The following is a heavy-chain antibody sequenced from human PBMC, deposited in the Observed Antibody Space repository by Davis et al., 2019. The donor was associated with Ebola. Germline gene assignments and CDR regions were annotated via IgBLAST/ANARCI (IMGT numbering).Heavy chain of an antibody. V-gene: IGHV1-69*13. Sequence: AASVKVSCKASGGTFSSYAISWVRQAPGQGLEWMGGIIPIFGTANYAQKFQGRVTITADESTSTAYMELSSLRSEDTAVYYRASLSSIAARDNWFDPWGQGTLVTVSS. CDR1: GGTFSSYA. D-gene: IGHD6-6*01. CDR2: IIPIFGTA. CDR3: ASLSSIAARDNWFDP. J-gene: IGHJ5*02.